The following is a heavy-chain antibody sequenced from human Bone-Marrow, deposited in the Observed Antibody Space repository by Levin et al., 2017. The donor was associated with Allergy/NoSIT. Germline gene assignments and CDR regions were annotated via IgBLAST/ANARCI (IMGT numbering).Heavy chain of an antibody. CDR3: ARGRSSWYYFDS. CDR2: IKRTGSTI. D-gene: IGHD6-13*01. Sequence: PGGSLRLSCEASGFIFSDYYMNWIRQAPGKGLEWVSYIKRTGSTIYYADSVKGRFTISRDNAKNTLYLQMNSLRAEDTAVYYCARGRSSWYYFDSWGQGTLVTVSS. V-gene: IGHV3-11*01. J-gene: IGHJ4*02. CDR1: GFIFSDYY.